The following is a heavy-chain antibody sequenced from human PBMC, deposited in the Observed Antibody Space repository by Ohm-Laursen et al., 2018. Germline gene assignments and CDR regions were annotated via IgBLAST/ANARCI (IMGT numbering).Heavy chain of an antibody. J-gene: IGHJ5*02. Sequence: SLRLSCTASGFTFNTYAMNWVRQAPGKGLEWVSGISGSGDTIYYADSVKGRFTISRDSSENTVYLQMNDLRAEDTALYYCAKARSAVVFAASNHWGQGALVTVSS. D-gene: IGHD2-15*01. CDR2: ISGSGDTI. V-gene: IGHV3-23*01. CDR1: GFTFNTYA. CDR3: AKARSAVVFAASNH.